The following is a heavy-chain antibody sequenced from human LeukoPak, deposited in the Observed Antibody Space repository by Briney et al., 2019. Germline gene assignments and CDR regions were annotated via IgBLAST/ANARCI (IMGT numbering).Heavy chain of an antibody. V-gene: IGHV3-23*01. CDR1: GFTFSSYA. Sequence: GGSLRLSCAASGFTFSSYAMSWVRQAPGKGLEWVSAISGGGGSTYYADSVKGRLTISRDNSKNTLYLQMNSLRAEDTAVYYCAKDSKIVGPTFRSYHYMDVWGKGTTVTVSS. D-gene: IGHD1-26*01. CDR3: AKDSKIVGPTFRSYHYMDV. CDR2: ISGGGGST. J-gene: IGHJ6*03.